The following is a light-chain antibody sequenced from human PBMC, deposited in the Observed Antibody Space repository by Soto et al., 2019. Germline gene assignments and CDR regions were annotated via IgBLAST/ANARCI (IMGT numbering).Light chain of an antibody. J-gene: IGKJ1*01. CDR1: ESVSSN. V-gene: IGKV3-15*01. CDR3: QQYEYCPPCT. Sequence: EIAMTQSPATLSVSPGERATLSCRAIESVSSNLAWYQQKPGQAPRLLMYGASTRAAGTPDRLCGSGSGTEFTLTISSLHSEDFAGDYCQQYEYCPPCTFGQGTKVEIQ. CDR2: GAS.